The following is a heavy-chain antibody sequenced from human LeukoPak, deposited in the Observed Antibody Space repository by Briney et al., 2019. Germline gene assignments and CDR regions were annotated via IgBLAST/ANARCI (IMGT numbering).Heavy chain of an antibody. J-gene: IGHJ4*02. CDR3: TRGVALATVYYFDF. CDR1: GFTFSAYG. V-gene: IGHV1-18*04. Sequence: ASVKVSCKTSGFTFSAYGIAWVRQAPGHGPEWMGWISNHNGNTKYAQKFQDRITVTTKTSTGTASMELRSLKPDDTGIYYCTRGVALATVYYFDFWGRGTQVTVAS. D-gene: IGHD3-10*01. CDR2: ISNHNGNT.